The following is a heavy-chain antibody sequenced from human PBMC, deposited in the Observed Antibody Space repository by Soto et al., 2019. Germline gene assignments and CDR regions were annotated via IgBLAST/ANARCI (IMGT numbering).Heavy chain of an antibody. CDR2: IDPSDSYT. D-gene: IGHD1-26*01. J-gene: IGHJ2*01. V-gene: IGHV5-10-1*01. Sequence: PGESLKISCKASGYTFSLFWITWVRHMPGKGLEWMGRIDPSDSYTTYSPSFQGHVAISVDKSSSTAYLQWRSLKDSDTAIYFCARHVGRGFTAKGYFALWGPGTLVTVSS. CDR1: GYTFSLFW. CDR3: ARHVGRGFTAKGYFAL.